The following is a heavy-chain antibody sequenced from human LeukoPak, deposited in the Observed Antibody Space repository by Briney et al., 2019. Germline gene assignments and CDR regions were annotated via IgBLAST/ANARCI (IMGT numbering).Heavy chain of an antibody. V-gene: IGHV1-18*04. CDR3: AREESGYAGVDY. CDR1: GYTFTGYY. CDR2: ISAYNGNT. D-gene: IGHD5-12*01. Sequence: ASVKVSCKASGYTFTGYYIHWVRQAPGQGLEWMGWISAYNGNTNYAQKLQGRVTMTTDTSTSTAYMELRSLRSDDTAVYYCAREESGYAGVDYWGQGTLVTVSS. J-gene: IGHJ4*02.